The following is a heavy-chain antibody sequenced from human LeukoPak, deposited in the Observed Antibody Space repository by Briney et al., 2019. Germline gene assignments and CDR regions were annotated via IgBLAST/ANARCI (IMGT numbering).Heavy chain of an antibody. CDR1: GGSISSGDYY. J-gene: IGHJ4*02. V-gene: IGHV4-30-4*08. Sequence: SETLSLTCTVPGGSISSGDYYWRWIRQPPRKCLEGIGYIYYSGSTYYNPSLKSRVTISVDTSKNQFSLKLSSVTAADTAVYYCAGSVQDYYDSSGYFMYYFDYWGQGTLVTVSS. CDR2: IYYSGST. D-gene: IGHD3-22*01. CDR3: AGSVQDYYDSSGYFMYYFDY.